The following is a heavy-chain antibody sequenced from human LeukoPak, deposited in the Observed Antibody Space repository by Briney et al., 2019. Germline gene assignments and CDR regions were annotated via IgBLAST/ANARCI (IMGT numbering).Heavy chain of an antibody. D-gene: IGHD3-22*01. CDR1: GGSLSSYY. CDR3: ARDSYFDSSQPLDP. CDR2: IYYSGST. V-gene: IGHV4-59*01. J-gene: IGHJ5*02. Sequence: SETLSLTCTVSGGSLSSYYWSWIRQPPGKGLEWIAYIYYSGSTDYNPSLKSRVTISVDTSKNQFSLRLSSVTAADTAMYYCARDSYFDSSQPLDPWGQGTLVTVSS.